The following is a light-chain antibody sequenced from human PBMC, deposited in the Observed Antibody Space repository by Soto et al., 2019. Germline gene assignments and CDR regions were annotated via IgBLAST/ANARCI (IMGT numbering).Light chain of an antibody. CDR2: GAS. Sequence: EIVLTQSPGTVSLSPGERATLSCRASQSVSSNLAWYQQKPGQAPRLLIYGASTRATGIPARFSGSGSGTEFTLTISSLQSEDFAVYYCQQYNNWPRTFGQGTKV. J-gene: IGKJ1*01. V-gene: IGKV3-15*01. CDR1: QSVSSN. CDR3: QQYNNWPRT.